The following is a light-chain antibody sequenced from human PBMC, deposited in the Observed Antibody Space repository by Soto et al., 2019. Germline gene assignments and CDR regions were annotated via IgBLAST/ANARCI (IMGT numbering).Light chain of an antibody. V-gene: IGLV2-14*01. J-gene: IGLJ2*01. CDR2: EVS. CDR3: GSYTSGTTHVL. Sequence: QSALTQPASVSGSPGQSITISCTGTSSDIGGFDYVSWYQQHPAKAPKLIIFEVSSRPSGIPDRYSASKSGNTASLTISGLQTEDEAHYYCGSYTSGTTHVLFGGGTKVTVL. CDR1: SSDIGGFDY.